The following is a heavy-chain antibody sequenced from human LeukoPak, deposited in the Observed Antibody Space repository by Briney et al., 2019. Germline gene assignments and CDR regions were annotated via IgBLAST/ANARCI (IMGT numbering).Heavy chain of an antibody. D-gene: IGHD3-22*01. V-gene: IGHV4-31*03. Sequence: SETLSLTCTVSGASVSSGDYYRSWLRQHPGKGLEWIGYIHYSGPTYSNPSLRSRVTLSVDTSKNQFSLKLSSVTAADTAVYYCARGRLGDDSSGVDYWGQGTLVTVSS. CDR2: IHYSGPT. J-gene: IGHJ4*02. CDR1: GASVSSGDYY. CDR3: ARGRLGDDSSGVDY.